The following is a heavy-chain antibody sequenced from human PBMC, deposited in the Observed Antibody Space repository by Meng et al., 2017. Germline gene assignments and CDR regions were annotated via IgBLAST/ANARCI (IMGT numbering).Heavy chain of an antibody. J-gene: IGHJ4*02. Sequence: QVHLIQSGCKGKKPGASVKVSCETSGYTFTKYGISWVRQAPGQGLEWMGWISAYNGNTNYAQKFQGRVTMTTDTSTSTAYMEVRSLRSDDTAVYFCARDLPYNNGSGIFDCWGQGTLVTVSS. CDR3: ARDLPYNNGSGIFDC. V-gene: IGHV1-18*01. CDR2: ISAYNGNT. CDR1: GYTFTKYG. D-gene: IGHD3-10*01.